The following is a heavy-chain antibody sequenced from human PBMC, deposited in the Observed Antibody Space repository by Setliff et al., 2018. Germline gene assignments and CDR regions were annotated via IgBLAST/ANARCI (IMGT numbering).Heavy chain of an antibody. CDR2: ISAYNDNK. J-gene: IGHJ4*02. V-gene: IGHV1-18*04. D-gene: IGHD6-13*01. Sequence: GASVKVSCKASGYTFTAYHMHWVRQAPGQGLEWMGWISAYNDNKNYAQKFQGRVTMTSDTSTSTVYMEVTGLTSEDTAVYYCARAGVAAADRKGLLEYWGQGTLVTVSS. CDR3: ARAGVAAADRKGLLEY. CDR1: GYTFTAYH.